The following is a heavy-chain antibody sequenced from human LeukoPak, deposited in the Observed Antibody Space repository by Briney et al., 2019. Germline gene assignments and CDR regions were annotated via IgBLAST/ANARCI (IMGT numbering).Heavy chain of an antibody. Sequence: GGSLRLSCAASGFTFSSYWMQWVRQAPGKGLVWVSRINSDGSSTTYADSVKGRFTISRDNAKNTLHLQMNSLRPEDTAVYYCARGAYCGGDCTLPYSLYRGQGALVTVSS. CDR2: INSDGSST. CDR3: ARGAYCGGDCTLPYSLY. J-gene: IGHJ4*02. D-gene: IGHD2-21*01. V-gene: IGHV3-74*01. CDR1: GFTFSSYW.